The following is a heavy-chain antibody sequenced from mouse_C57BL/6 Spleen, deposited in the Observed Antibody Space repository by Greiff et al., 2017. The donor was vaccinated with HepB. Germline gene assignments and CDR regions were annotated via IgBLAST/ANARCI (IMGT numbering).Heavy chain of an antibody. CDR3: ATVVEADY. Sequence: VESGASVKMSCKASGYTFTDYYMNWVKQSHGKSLEWIGVINPYNGGTSYNQKFKGKATLTVDKSSSTAYMELNSLTSEDSAVYYCATVVEADYWGQGTTLTVSS. V-gene: IGHV1-19*01. CDR2: INPYNGGT. CDR1: GYTFTDYY. D-gene: IGHD1-1*01. J-gene: IGHJ2*01.